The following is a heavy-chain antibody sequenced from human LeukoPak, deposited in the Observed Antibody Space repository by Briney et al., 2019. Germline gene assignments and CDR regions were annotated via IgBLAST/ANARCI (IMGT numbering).Heavy chain of an antibody. V-gene: IGHV4-34*01. CDR3: ARASIAAAGTEDFDY. Sequence: SETLSLTCAVYGGSFSGYYWSWIRQPPGKGLEWIGEINHSGSTYYNPSLKSRVTISVDTSKNQFSLKLSSVTAADTAVYYCARASIAAAGTEDFDYWGQGTLVTVSS. CDR2: INHSGST. CDR1: GGSFSGYY. J-gene: IGHJ4*02. D-gene: IGHD6-13*01.